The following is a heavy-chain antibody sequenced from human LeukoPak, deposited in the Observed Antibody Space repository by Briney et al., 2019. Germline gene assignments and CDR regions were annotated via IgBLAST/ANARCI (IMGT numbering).Heavy chain of an antibody. CDR2: TYYRSKWYN. V-gene: IGHV6-1*01. J-gene: IGHJ4*02. CDR1: GDSVSNNSAA. CDR3: AREGAVAGTFDY. D-gene: IGHD6-19*01. Sequence: SQTLSLTCAISGDSVSNNSAAWIWVRQSPSRGLEWLGRTYYRSKWYNDYAVSVKSRITINPDTSKNQLSLQLNSVTPEDTAVYYCAREGAVAGTFDYWGQGTLVTVSS.